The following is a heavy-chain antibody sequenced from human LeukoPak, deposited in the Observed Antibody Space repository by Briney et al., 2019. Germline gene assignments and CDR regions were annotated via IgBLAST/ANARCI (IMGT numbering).Heavy chain of an antibody. CDR1: GHTFSSFG. V-gene: IGHV3-30*02. CDR2: IRYGGTNE. D-gene: IGHD2-21*02. CDR3: ARDQHCNGLTAFGLDV. J-gene: IGHJ6*02. Sequence: GRSLRLSCAASGHTFSSFGMHGVPGAPGKGWEGVAFIRYGGTNEYYADSAKGRFTISRDNSKNTLSLLMNGLRVEDTAVYYCARDQHCNGLTAFGLDVWGQGTTVTVSS.